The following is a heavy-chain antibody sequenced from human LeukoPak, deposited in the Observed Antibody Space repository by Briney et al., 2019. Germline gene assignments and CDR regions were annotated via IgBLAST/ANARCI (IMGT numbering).Heavy chain of an antibody. CDR2: ISASGGRT. J-gene: IGHJ4*02. CDR1: GFTFGSYA. V-gene: IGHV3-23*01. Sequence: PGGSLRLSCAASGFTFGSYAMSWVRQAPGQGLEWVSVISASGGRTSYADSVKGRFTVSRDNSKNTLYLQMNSLRAEDTAVYFCVEGGAPSYYDGSGDAYFDYWGQGTLVTVSS. CDR3: VEGGAPSYYDGSGDAYFDY. D-gene: IGHD3-22*01.